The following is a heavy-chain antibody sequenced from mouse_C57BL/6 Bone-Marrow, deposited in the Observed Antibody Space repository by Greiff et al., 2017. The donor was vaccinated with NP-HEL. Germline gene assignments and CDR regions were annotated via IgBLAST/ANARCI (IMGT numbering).Heavy chain of an antibody. J-gene: IGHJ4*01. CDR1: GFTFSSYA. CDR2: ISDGGSYT. CDR3: ARAPLEYYAMDY. Sequence: EVKVVESGGGLVKPGGSLKLSCAASGFTFSSYAMSWVRQTPEKRLEWVATISDGGSYTYYPDNVKGRFTISRDNAKNNLYLQMSHLKSEDTAMYYCARAPLEYYAMDYWGQGTSVTVSS. V-gene: IGHV5-4*03.